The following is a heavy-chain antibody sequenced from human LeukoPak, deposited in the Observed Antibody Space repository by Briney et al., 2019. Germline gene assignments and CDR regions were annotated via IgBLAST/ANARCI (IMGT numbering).Heavy chain of an antibody. CDR3: ARVVVQLWSRFDY. J-gene: IGHJ4*02. Sequence: SQTLSLTCAVSGGSISSGGYSWSWIRQPPGKGLEWIGYIYHSGSTYYNPSLKSRVTISVDRSKNQFSLKLSSVTAADTAVYYCARVVVQLWSRFDYWGQGTLVTVSS. D-gene: IGHD5-18*01. CDR1: GGSISSGGYS. CDR2: IYHSGST. V-gene: IGHV4-30-2*01.